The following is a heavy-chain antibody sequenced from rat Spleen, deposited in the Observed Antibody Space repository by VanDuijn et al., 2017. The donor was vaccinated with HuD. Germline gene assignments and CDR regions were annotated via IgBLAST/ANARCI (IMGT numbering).Heavy chain of an antibody. V-gene: IGHV2S63*01. Sequence: VQLKESGPGLVQPSQTLSLTCTVSGFSLTDYSVHWVRQPPGKGLEWMGVMWSGGSTAYNSALKSRLSISRDTSKSQVFLEVSSLQTEDTATYYCARDFSYGYWGQGVRVTVSS. CDR3: ARDFSYGY. J-gene: IGHJ2*01. CDR2: MWSGGST. CDR1: GFSLTDYS. D-gene: IGHD1-3*01.